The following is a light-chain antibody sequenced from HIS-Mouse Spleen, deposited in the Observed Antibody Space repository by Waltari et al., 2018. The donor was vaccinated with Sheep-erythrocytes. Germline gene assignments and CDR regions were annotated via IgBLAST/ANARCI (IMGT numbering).Light chain of an antibody. J-gene: IGLJ3*02. Sequence: QSALTQPASLSGSPGQSLTIPCSGTSSDSWSSNLFSWYQQHPGKAPKLMIYEGSKRPSGVSNRFSGSKSGNTASLTISGLQAEDEADYYCCSYAGSSTPWVFGGGTKLTVL. CDR3: CSYAGSSTPWV. V-gene: IGLV2-23*01. CDR1: SSDSWSSNL. CDR2: EGS.